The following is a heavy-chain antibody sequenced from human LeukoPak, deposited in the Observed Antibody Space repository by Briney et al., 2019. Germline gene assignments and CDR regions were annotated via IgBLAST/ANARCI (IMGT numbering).Heavy chain of an antibody. Sequence: ASVKVSCKASGYTFTSYDINWVRQATGQGLEWMGWMNPNSGNTGYAQKFQGRVTMTRNTSISTAYMELSSLRSEDTAVYYCARGDRAPPIKPLRNYDYVWGSPLYWGQGTLVTVSS. D-gene: IGHD3-16*01. V-gene: IGHV1-8*01. CDR2: MNPNSGNT. CDR3: ARGDRAPPIKPLRNYDYVWGSPLY. CDR1: GYTFTSYD. J-gene: IGHJ4*02.